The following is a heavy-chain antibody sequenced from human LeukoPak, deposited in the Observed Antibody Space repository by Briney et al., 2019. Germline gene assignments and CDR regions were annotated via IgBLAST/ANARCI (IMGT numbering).Heavy chain of an antibody. V-gene: IGHV3-30*03. CDR1: GFTFSNYG. CDR2: ISLDGRDE. CDR3: IAVVAAKGFDY. Sequence: GGSLRLSRAASGFTFSNYGMHWVRQGPGKGLEWVAAISLDGRDEFCADSVRGRFTISRDNSKNTLYLQMDTLRDEDTAVYYCIAVVAAKGFDYWGQGALVTVSS. J-gene: IGHJ4*02. D-gene: IGHD2-15*01.